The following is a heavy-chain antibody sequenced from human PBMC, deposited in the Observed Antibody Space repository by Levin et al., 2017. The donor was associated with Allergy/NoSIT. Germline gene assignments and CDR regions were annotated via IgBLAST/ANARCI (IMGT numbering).Heavy chain of an antibody. Sequence: EASVKVSCAASGFTVSSNYMSWVRQAPGKGLEWVSVIYSGGDTFYAESVKGRFTISRDNSKNTLYLQMNSLIAEDTAVYYCAKNGGWYGAGYFDYWGQGTLVTVSS. V-gene: IGHV3-66*02. CDR1: GFTVSSNY. D-gene: IGHD6-19*01. CDR3: AKNGGWYGAGYFDY. J-gene: IGHJ4*02. CDR2: IYSGGDT.